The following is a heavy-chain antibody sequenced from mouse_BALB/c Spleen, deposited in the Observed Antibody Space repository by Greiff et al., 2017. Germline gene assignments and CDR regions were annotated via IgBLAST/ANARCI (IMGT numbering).Heavy chain of an antibody. Sequence: VQLQESGAELAKPGASVKMSCKASGYTFTSYWMHWVKQRPGQGLEWIGYINPSTGYTEYNQKFKDKATLTADKSSSTAYMQLSSLTSEDSAVYYCARSGSSYNYAMDYWGQGTSVTVSS. V-gene: IGHV1-7*01. CDR3: ARSGSSYNYAMDY. CDR1: GYTFTSYW. J-gene: IGHJ4*01. CDR2: INPSTGYT. D-gene: IGHD1-1*01.